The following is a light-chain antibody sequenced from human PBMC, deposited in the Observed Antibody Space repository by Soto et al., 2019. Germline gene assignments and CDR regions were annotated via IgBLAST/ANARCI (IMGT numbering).Light chain of an antibody. Sequence: SYELTQPPSVSVSPEQTASITCSGDKLGDKYACWYQQKPGQSPVLVIYQDSKRPSGIPERFSGSNSGNTATLTNSGTQAMDEADYYCQAWDSSTVVFGGGTQLTVL. J-gene: IGLJ2*01. CDR3: QAWDSSTVV. CDR2: QDS. V-gene: IGLV3-1*01. CDR1: KLGDKY.